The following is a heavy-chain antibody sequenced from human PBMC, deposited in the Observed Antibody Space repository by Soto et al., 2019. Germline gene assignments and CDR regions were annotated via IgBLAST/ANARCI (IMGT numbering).Heavy chain of an antibody. CDR2: IYYSGST. J-gene: IGHJ4*02. D-gene: IGHD2-2*01. CDR1: GGSISSGDYY. CDR3: ARLNIVVGPYYLDY. V-gene: IGHV4-30-4*01. Sequence: PSETLSLTCTVSGGSISSGDYYWSWIRQPPGKGLEWIGYIYYSGSTYYNPSLKSRVTISVDTSKNQFSLKLSSVTAADTAVYYCARLNIVVGPYYLDYWGQGTLVTVSS.